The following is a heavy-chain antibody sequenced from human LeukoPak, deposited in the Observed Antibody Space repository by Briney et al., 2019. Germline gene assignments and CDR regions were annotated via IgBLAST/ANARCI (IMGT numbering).Heavy chain of an antibody. Sequence: PSETLSLTCAVSGGSISSGSYYWSWIRQPAGKGLEWIGRFYTSGSTNYNPSLKSRVTISVDTSNNQFSLHLRSVTAADTAVYYCAAWTIAARRGPIDYWGQGTLVTVSS. J-gene: IGHJ4*02. CDR2: FYTSGST. V-gene: IGHV4-61*02. CDR3: AAWTIAARRGPIDY. D-gene: IGHD6-6*01. CDR1: GGSISSGSYY.